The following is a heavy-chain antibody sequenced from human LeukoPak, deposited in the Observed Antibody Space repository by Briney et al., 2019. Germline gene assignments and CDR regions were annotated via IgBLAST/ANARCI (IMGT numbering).Heavy chain of an antibody. CDR1: GGSINNYY. J-gene: IGHJ4*02. CDR2: IYYRGNT. D-gene: IGHD6-13*01. CDR3: ARESFSSSWFH. V-gene: IGHV4-59*12. Sequence: SETLSLTCNLSGGSINNYYWSWIRQPPGKGLEWIGFIYYRGNTNYNPSLKGRVTMSVDTSKNQFSLKLSSVTAADTAVYYCARESFSSSWFHWGQGTLVTVSS.